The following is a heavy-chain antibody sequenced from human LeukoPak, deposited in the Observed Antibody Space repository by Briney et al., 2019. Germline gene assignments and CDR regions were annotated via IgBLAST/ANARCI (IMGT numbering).Heavy chain of an antibody. D-gene: IGHD3-16*01. CDR2: ISSSSTI. CDR1: GFTFSSHS. CDR3: ARVGATGAALDY. V-gene: IGHV3-48*01. J-gene: IGHJ4*02. Sequence: GGSLRLSCAASGFTFSSHSMNWVRQAPGKGLEWVSYISSSSTIYYADSVKGRFTISRDNAKNSLYLQMNSLRAEDTAVYYCARVGATGAALDYWGQGTLVTVSS.